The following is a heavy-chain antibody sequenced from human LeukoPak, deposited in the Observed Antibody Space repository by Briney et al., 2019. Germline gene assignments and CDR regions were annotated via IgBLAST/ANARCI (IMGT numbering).Heavy chain of an antibody. CDR3: ARDKGSFGGVIAFDY. D-gene: IGHD3-16*02. Sequence: GGSLRLSCAASGFTFSSYSMNWVRQAPGKGLEWVSSISSSSSYIYYADSVKGRCTISRDNAKNSLYLQMNSLRAEDTAVYYCARDKGSFGGVIAFDYWGQGTLVTVSS. J-gene: IGHJ4*02. CDR2: ISSSSSYI. CDR1: GFTFSSYS. V-gene: IGHV3-21*01.